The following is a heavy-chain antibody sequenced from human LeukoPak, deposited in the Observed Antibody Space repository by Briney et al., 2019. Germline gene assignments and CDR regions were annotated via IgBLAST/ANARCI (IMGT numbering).Heavy chain of an antibody. CDR3: AKDLTIYGDYVNGMDV. CDR1: GFPFSSYA. CDR2: ISGSGGST. J-gene: IGHJ6*02. Sequence: GGSLRLSCAASGFPFSSYAMSWVRQAPGKGLEWVSAISGSGGSTYYADSVKGRFTISRDNSKNTLYLQMDSLRAEDTAVYYCAKDLTIYGDYVNGMDVWGQGTTVTVSS. V-gene: IGHV3-23*01. D-gene: IGHD4-17*01.